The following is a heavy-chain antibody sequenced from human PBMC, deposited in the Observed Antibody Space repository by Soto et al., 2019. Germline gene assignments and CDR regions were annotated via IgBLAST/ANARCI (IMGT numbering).Heavy chain of an antibody. V-gene: IGHV3-21*01. Sequence: EVQLVESGGGLVKPGGSLRLSCAASGFTFSSYSMNWVRQAPGKGLEWVSSISSSSSYIYYADSVKGRFTISRDNAKNSLYLQMNSLRAEDTAVYYCERPRRYCSGGSCYPYGMDVWGQGTTVTVSS. J-gene: IGHJ6*02. D-gene: IGHD2-15*01. CDR2: ISSSSSYI. CDR1: GFTFSSYS. CDR3: ERPRRYCSGGSCYPYGMDV.